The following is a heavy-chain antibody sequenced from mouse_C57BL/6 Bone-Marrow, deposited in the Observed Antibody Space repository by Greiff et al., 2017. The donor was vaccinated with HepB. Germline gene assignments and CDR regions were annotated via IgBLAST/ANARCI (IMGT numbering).Heavy chain of an antibody. CDR3: AGPSSFAY. CDR1: GYAFSSSW. J-gene: IGHJ3*01. Sequence: VMLVVSGPELVKPGASVTISCKASGYAFSSSWMNWVKQRPGKGLEWIGRIYPGDGDTNYNGKFKGKATLTADKSSSTAYMQLSSLTSEDSAVYFCAGPSSFAYWGQGTLVTVSA. V-gene: IGHV1-82*01. CDR2: IYPGDGDT.